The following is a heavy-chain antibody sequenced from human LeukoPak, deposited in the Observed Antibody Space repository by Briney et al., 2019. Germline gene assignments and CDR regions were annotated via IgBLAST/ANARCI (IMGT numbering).Heavy chain of an antibody. D-gene: IGHD3-10*01. Sequence: PGGSLRLSCAASGFTFSGSAMHWVRQAPGKGLEWVGRIRSKANSYATGYAVSVEGRFTISRDDSKNTAYLQMNSLRAEDTALYYCSRAVSGGSGMNDRWGQGTLVTVSS. CDR3: SRAVSGGSGMNDR. J-gene: IGHJ5*02. CDR1: GFTFSGSA. CDR2: IRSKANSYAT. V-gene: IGHV3-73*01.